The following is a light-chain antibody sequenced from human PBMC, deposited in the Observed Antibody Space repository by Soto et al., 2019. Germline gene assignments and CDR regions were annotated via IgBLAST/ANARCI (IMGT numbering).Light chain of an antibody. Sequence: EVVLRQSPATLSVSPGEGVTLSCRASQGIGDTLAWYQHKPGQTPRLVVYDVSARATGIPARFSGSGSGTEFTLTISSLQSEDSAVYYCQQYNKWPPITFGQGTRLEIK. CDR1: QGIGDT. CDR2: DVS. CDR3: QQYNKWPPIT. J-gene: IGKJ5*01. V-gene: IGKV3-15*01.